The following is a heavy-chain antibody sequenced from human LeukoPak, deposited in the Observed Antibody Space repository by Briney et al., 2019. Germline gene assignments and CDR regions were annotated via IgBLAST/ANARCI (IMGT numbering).Heavy chain of an antibody. Sequence: GASVKVSCKASGYTFTGYYIHWVRQAPGQGLEWMGWINCKSGDTKYGQKLQGRVTLTRDTSISTAHMELRSLTSDDTAVYYCARDRYGDGFAHLDSWGQGALVTVSS. J-gene: IGHJ4*02. V-gene: IGHV1-2*02. D-gene: IGHD5-24*01. CDR1: GYTFTGYY. CDR3: ARDRYGDGFAHLDS. CDR2: INCKSGDT.